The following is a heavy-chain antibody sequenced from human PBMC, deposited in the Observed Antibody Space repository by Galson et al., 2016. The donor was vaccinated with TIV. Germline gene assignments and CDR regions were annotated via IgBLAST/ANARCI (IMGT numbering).Heavy chain of an antibody. CDR3: AKCRNTAMDTYYYYSGLDV. D-gene: IGHD5-18*01. V-gene: IGHV1-69*13. CDR2: IIPLFGEA. CDR1: GDTFSSFV. J-gene: IGHJ6*02. Sequence: SVKVSCKASGDTFSSFVISWVRQAPGQGLEWMGGIIPLFGEAHYAQKFQDRVTISADESTSTVYMELSGLRSGDTAMYYCAKCRNTAMDTYYYYSGLDVWGQGTTVTVSS.